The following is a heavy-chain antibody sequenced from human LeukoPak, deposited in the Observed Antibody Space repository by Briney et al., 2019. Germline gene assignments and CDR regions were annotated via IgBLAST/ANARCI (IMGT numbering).Heavy chain of an antibody. D-gene: IGHD6-13*01. J-gene: IGHJ4*02. CDR1: GGTFSSYA. CDR2: IIPIFGTA. CDR3: AREAAAPGSLDY. Sequence: SVKVSCKASGGTFSSYAISWVRQAPGQGLEWMGGIIPIFGTANYAQKFQGRVTITADESTSTAYMELSSLRSEDTAVYYCAREAAAPGSLDYWGQGTLVTVSS. V-gene: IGHV1-69*13.